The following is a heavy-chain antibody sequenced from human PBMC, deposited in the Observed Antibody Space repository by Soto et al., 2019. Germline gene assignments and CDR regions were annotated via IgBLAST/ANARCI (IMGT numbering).Heavy chain of an antibody. CDR3: ARYPSTSSWGGMDV. J-gene: IGHJ6*02. CDR1: GFTFSSYE. D-gene: IGHD2-2*01. CDR2: ISSSGSTI. V-gene: IGHV3-48*03. Sequence: EVQLVESGGGLVQPGGSLRLSCAASGFTFSSYEMNWVRQAPGKGREWVSYISSSGSTIYYADSVKGRFTISRDNAKNSLYLQMNSLRAEDTAVYYCARYPSTSSWGGMDVWGQGTTVTVSS.